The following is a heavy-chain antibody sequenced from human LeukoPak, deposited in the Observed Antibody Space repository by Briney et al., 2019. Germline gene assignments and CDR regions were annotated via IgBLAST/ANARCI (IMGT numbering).Heavy chain of an antibody. D-gene: IGHD3-10*01. V-gene: IGHV3-74*01. J-gene: IGHJ3*02. CDR3: ARSPTYGSGGSGAFDI. CDR1: GFTFSSYW. Sequence: GGSVRLSCAASGFTFSSYWMHWVRQAPGKGLVWVGRINSDGSNTNYADSVQGRFTISRDNAKNTLYLQMNRLRAEDTAVYYCARSPTYGSGGSGAFDIWGQGTMVTVSS. CDR2: INSDGSNT.